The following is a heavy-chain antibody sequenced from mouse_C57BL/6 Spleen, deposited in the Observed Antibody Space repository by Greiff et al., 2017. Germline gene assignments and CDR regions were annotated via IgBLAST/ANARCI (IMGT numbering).Heavy chain of an antibody. V-gene: IGHV6-6*01. Sequence: EVKLMESGGGLVQPGGSMKLSCAASGFTFSDAWMDWVRQSPEKGLEWVAEIRNKANNHATYYAESVKGRFTISRDDSKSSVYLQMNSLRAEDTGIYYCTRPIYYYGSSWAYWGQGTLVTVSA. CDR3: TRPIYYYGSSWAY. J-gene: IGHJ3*01. CDR1: GFTFSDAW. D-gene: IGHD1-1*01. CDR2: IRNKANNHAT.